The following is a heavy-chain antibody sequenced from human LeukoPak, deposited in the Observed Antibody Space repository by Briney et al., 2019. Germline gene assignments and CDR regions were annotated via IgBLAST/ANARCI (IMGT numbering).Heavy chain of an antibody. CDR3: ASEGRVEYFQH. CDR2: IYYSGST. Sequence: PSETLSLTCTVSGGSISSYYWSWIRQPPGKGLEWMGYIYYSGSTNYNPSLKRRVTISVDTSKNQFSLKLSSVTAADTAVYYCASEGRVEYFQHWGQGTLVTVSS. CDR1: GGSISSYY. J-gene: IGHJ1*01. V-gene: IGHV4-59*01.